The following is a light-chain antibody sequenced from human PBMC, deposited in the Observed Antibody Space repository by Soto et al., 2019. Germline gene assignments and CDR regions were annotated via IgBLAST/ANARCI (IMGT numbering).Light chain of an antibody. J-gene: IGLJ1*01. CDR1: TSDVGGYEY. CDR2: EVS. CDR3: SSYTSSTFYV. V-gene: IGLV2-14*01. Sequence: QSALTQPRSVSGSPGQSVTISCTGTTSDVGGYEYVSWYQQHPGKAPKLMIYEVSNRPSGVSNRFSGSKSGNTASLTISGLQAEDEADYYCSSYTSSTFYVFGTGTKLTVL.